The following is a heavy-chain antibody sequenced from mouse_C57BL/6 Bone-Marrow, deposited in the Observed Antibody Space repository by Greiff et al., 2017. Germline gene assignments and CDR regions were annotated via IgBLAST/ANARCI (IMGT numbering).Heavy chain of an antibody. Sequence: EVKVVESGGGLVQPGGSLSLSCAASGFTFTDYYMSWVRQPPGKALEWLGFIRNKANGYTTEYSASVKGRFTISRDNSQSILYLQMDALRAEDSATCYRASFHYYGSRYDAMDYWGQGTSSTGSS. CDR2: IRNKANGYTT. CDR3: ASFHYYGSRYDAMDY. J-gene: IGHJ4*01. D-gene: IGHD1-1*01. CDR1: GFTFTDYY. V-gene: IGHV7-3*01.